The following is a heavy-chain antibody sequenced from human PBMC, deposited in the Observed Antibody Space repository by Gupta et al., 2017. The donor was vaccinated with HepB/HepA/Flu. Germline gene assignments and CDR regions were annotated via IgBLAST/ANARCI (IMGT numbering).Heavy chain of an antibody. D-gene: IGHD3-10*01. Sequence: QVQLVQSGAEVKKPGASVKVSCKASGYTFTSYYMHWVRQAPGQGLEWMGIINPSGGSTSYAQKFQGRVTMTRDTSTSTVYMELSSLRSEDTAVYYCASVYGSGSQGLWCFDYWGQGTLVTVSS. CDR1: GYTFTSYY. CDR3: ASVYGSGSQGLWCFDY. V-gene: IGHV1-46*01. J-gene: IGHJ4*02. CDR2: INPSGGST.